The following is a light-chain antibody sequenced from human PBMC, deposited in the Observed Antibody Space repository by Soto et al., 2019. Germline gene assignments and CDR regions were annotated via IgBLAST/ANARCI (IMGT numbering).Light chain of an antibody. Sequence: QPVLTQSPSAAASLGASVKLTCTLSSGHSSYAIAWHQQQPEKGPRYLMKLNSDGSHSKGDGIPDRFSGSSSGAERYLTISSLPSEDEADYYCQTWGTGIVFCGGTKLTVL. CDR1: SGHSSYA. CDR2: LNSDGSH. J-gene: IGLJ2*01. V-gene: IGLV4-69*01. CDR3: QTWGTGIV.